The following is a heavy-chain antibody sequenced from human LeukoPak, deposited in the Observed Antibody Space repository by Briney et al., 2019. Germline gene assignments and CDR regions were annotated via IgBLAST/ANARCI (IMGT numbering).Heavy chain of an antibody. V-gene: IGHV4-30-2*01. CDR1: GGSISSGGYS. CDR2: IFHSGST. CDR3: ARQLELDYNWFDP. D-gene: IGHD1-26*01. J-gene: IGHJ5*02. Sequence: SETLSLTCAVSGGSISSGGYSWSWIRQPPGKGLEWIGYIFHSGSTYYNPSLKSRVTMSVDRSKNHFSLKLSSVTAADTAVYYCARQLELDYNWFDPWGQGTLVTVSS.